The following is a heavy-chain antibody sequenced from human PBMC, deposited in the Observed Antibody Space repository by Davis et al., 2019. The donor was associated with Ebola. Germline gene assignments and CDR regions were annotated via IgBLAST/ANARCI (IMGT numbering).Heavy chain of an antibody. CDR1: GFIFSNYW. CDR2: INSDGTRP. CDR3: ARGGRTSYDSYYYGMGV. J-gene: IGHJ6*02. Sequence: PGGSLRLSCAGSGFIFSNYWMHWVRQVPGKGLVWVSRINSDGTRPWYADSVKGRFTISRDNAKNTLYLQMNCLRPEDTAVYYCARGGRTSYDSYYYGMGVWGQGTTVTVSS. D-gene: IGHD1-26*01. V-gene: IGHV3-74*01.